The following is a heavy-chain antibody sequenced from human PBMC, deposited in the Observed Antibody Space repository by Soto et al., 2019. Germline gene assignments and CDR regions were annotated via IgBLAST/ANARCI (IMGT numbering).Heavy chain of an antibody. D-gene: IGHD3-10*01. J-gene: IGHJ4*02. CDR1: GFTFSSYW. CDR2: IKQDGSEK. Sequence: GGSLRHSCAASGFTFSSYWMSWVRQAPGKGLEWVANIKQDGSEKYYVDSVKGRFTISRDNAKNSLYLQMNSLRAEDTAVYYCARDKGRFWDYYGSGSSNRPIDYWGQGTLVTVSS. V-gene: IGHV3-7*01. CDR3: ARDKGRFWDYYGSGSSNRPIDY.